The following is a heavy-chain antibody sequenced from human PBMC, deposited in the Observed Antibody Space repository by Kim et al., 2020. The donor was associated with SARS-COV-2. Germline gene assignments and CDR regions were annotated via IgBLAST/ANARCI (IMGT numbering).Heavy chain of an antibody. D-gene: IGHD6-13*01. CDR1: GFTFSSYA. Sequence: RGSLRLSCAASGFTFSSYAMHWVRQAPGKGLEWVAVISYDGSNKYYADSVKGRFTISRDNSKNTLYLQMNSLRAEDTAVYYCARGIAAAGRGSMYAFDI. CDR2: ISYDGSNK. V-gene: IGHV3-30-3*01. CDR3: ARGIAAAGRGSMYAFDI. J-gene: IGHJ3*02.